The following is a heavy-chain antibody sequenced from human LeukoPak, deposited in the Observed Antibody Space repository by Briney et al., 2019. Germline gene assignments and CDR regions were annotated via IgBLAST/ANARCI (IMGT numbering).Heavy chain of an antibody. V-gene: IGHV3-74*01. D-gene: IGHD6-19*01. Sequence: PGGSLRLSCGASGFSFSSYWMHWVRQAPGKGLMWVSRVNNDGSSTTYADSVEGRFTISRDNARNTLYLQMNSLRAEDTAVYYCAKGSSSGWPYYFDYWGQGTLVTVSS. CDR3: AKGSSSGWPYYFDY. CDR2: VNNDGSST. CDR1: GFSFSSYW. J-gene: IGHJ4*02.